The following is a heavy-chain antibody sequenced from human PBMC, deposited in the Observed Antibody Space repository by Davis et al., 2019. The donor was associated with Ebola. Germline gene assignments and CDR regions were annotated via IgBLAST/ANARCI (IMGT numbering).Heavy chain of an antibody. CDR3: AGRPYYYYGMDV. CDR1: GYSFTSYW. Sequence: GESLKISCKGSGYSFTSYWITWVRQMPGKGLEWMGRIDPSDSYTNYSPSFQGHVTISADKSISTAYLQWSSLKASDTAMYHCAGRPYYYYGMDVWGQGTTVTVSS. V-gene: IGHV5-10-1*01. CDR2: IDPSDSYT. J-gene: IGHJ6*02.